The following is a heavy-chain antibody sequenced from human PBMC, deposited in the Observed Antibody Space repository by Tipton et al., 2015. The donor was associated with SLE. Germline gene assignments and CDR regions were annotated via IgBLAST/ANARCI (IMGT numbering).Heavy chain of an antibody. CDR2: TNPSGNT. V-gene: IGHV4-34*01. CDR3: ARGAKERITLVRVRPYYFDY. D-gene: IGHD3-10*01. Sequence: TLSLTCAVYGGSFSGYSWSWIRQPPGKGLEWIGQTNPSGNTNYNPSLKSRVTISVDTSNNQLPLKLTSVTAADTAVYYCARGAKERITLVRVRPYYFDYWGQGSLVTVPS. J-gene: IGHJ4*01. CDR1: GGSFSGYS.